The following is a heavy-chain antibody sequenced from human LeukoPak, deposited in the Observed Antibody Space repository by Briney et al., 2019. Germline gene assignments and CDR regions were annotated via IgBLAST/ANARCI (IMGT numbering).Heavy chain of an antibody. V-gene: IGHV1-46*01. J-gene: IGHJ5*02. D-gene: IGHD3-10*01. CDR3: ARDGNYYGSGAGPDSWFDP. CDR2: INPSSGGA. Sequence: GASVKVSCKASGYTFTHYYMHWARQAPGQGLEWMGIINPSSGGATYAQKFQGRVTMTRDTFTSTVYMELSSLRSEDTAVYYCARDGNYYGSGAGPDSWFDPWGQGTLVTVSS. CDR1: GYTFTHYY.